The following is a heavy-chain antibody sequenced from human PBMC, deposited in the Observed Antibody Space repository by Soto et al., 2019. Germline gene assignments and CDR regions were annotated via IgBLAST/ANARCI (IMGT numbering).Heavy chain of an antibody. V-gene: IGHV5-10-1*01. CDR2: IDPSDSYT. CDR3: ARHVAAAATGYGMDV. J-gene: IGHJ6*02. D-gene: IGHD6-13*01. CDR1: GYSFTCYW. Sequence: PGESLKISCKGSGYSFTCYWISWVRQMPGKGLEWMGRIDPSDSYTNYSPSFQGHVTISADKSISTAYLQWSSLKASDTAMYYCARHVAAAATGYGMDVWGQGTTVTVSS.